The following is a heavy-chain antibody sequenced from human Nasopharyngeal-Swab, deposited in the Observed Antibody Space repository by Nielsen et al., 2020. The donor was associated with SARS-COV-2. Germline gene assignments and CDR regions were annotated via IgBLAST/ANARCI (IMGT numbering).Heavy chain of an antibody. Sequence: GGSLRLSCAASGFTFDDYAMHWVRQAPGKGLEWVSGISGNSGNIGYADSVKGRFTISRDNAKNSLYLQMNSLRGDDTALYYCAKGPLEFLEWQRPNWFDPWGQGTLVTVSS. J-gene: IGHJ5*02. CDR3: AKGPLEFLEWQRPNWFDP. CDR2: ISGNSGNI. V-gene: IGHV3-9*01. D-gene: IGHD3-3*02. CDR1: GFTFDDYA.